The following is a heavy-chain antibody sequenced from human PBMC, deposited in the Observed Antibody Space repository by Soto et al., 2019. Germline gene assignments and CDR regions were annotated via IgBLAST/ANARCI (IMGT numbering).Heavy chain of an antibody. CDR3: AQSIAVAGPFDY. CDR2: ISGSGGST. CDR1: GFTFSSYA. V-gene: IGHV3-23*01. J-gene: IGHJ4*02. Sequence: SLRLSCAASGFTFSSYAMSWVRQAPGKGLEWVSAISGSGGSTYYADSVKGRFTISRDNSKNTLYLQMSSLRAEDTAVYYCAQSIAVAGPFDYWGQGTLVTVSS. D-gene: IGHD6-19*01.